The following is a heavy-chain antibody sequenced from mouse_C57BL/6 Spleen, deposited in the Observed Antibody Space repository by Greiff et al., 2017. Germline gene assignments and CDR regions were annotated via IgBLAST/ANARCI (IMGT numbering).Heavy chain of an antibody. CDR1: GYAFTNYL. V-gene: IGHV1-54*01. CDR2: INPGSGGT. J-gene: IGHJ2*01. Sequence: VKLMESGAELVRPGTSVKVSCKASGYAFTNYLIEWVKQRPGQGLEWIGVINPGSGGTNYNEKFKGKATLTADKSSSTAYMQLSSLTSEDSAVYFCARGTYYYGSSYGFDYWGQGTTLTVSS. D-gene: IGHD1-1*01. CDR3: ARGTYYYGSSYGFDY.